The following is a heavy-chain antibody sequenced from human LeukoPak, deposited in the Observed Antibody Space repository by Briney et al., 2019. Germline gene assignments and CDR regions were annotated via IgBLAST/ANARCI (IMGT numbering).Heavy chain of an antibody. CDR3: AKTPSVTTVKTGNYFDY. D-gene: IGHD4-17*01. CDR1: GFTFDDYA. CDR2: ISWNSGSI. V-gene: IGHV3-9*01. J-gene: IGHJ4*02. Sequence: PGRSLRLFCAASGFTFDDYAMHWVRHAPGKGLEWVSGISWNSGSIGYADSVKGRFTISRDNAKNSLYLQMNSLRAEDTALYYCAKTPSVTTVKTGNYFDYWGQGTLVTVSS.